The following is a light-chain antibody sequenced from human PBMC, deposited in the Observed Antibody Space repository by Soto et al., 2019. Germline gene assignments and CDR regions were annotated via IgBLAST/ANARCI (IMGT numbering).Light chain of an antibody. CDR3: HLYGNSLRT. J-gene: IGKJ1*01. V-gene: IGKV3-20*01. CDR1: QSVSSSY. Sequence: EIVLTQSPGTLSWSAGERATLSCRASQSVSSSYLAWYQQKPGQAPRLLIYGASNRATGIPDRFSGSGSGTDFTLTINRLEPEDFAVYYCHLYGNSLRTFGQGTKVEIK. CDR2: GAS.